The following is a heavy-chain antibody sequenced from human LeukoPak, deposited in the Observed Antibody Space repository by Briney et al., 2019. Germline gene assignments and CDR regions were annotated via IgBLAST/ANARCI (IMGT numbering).Heavy chain of an antibody. Sequence: GRSLRLSCAASGFPFDDYDMHWVRQSPGTGPEWVSGISYKGGIIGYGDSVKGRFTISRDNARDSLYLQMSSLRVEDTAFYYCAKSSMIRGVIKYYFEKWGQGTLVTVSS. V-gene: IGHV3-9*01. CDR3: AKSSMIRGVIKYYFEK. CDR1: GFPFDDYD. J-gene: IGHJ4*02. D-gene: IGHD3-10*01. CDR2: ISYKGGII.